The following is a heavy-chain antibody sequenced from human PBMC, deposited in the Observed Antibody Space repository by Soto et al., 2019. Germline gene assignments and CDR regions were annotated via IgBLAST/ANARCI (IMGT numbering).Heavy chain of an antibody. D-gene: IGHD4-17*01. CDR3: AWADYSDDAY. V-gene: IGHV1-18*01. CDR1: GFTFSNSR. CDR2: ISVYDGDT. J-gene: IGHJ4*02. Sequence: QVQLVQSGAEVKKPGASVKVSCKASGFTFSNSRISWVRQAPGQGPEWMGWISVYDGDTKYARKLQGRLAMTTDTSTSTAYMELRSLRSDDTAVYYCAWADYSDDAYWGQGTLVTVSS.